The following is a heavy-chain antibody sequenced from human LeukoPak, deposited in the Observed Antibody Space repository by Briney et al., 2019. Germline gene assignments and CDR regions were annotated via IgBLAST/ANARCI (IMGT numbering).Heavy chain of an antibody. V-gene: IGHV3-21*01. CDR2: ISSSSSYI. Sequence: GSLRLSCAASGFTFSSYSMNWVRQAPGKGLEWVSSISSSSSYIYYADSVKGRFTISRDNAKNSLYLQMNSLRAEDTAVYYCATRPEHYDSSGPVRVYFDYWGQGTLVTVSS. CDR3: ATRPEHYDSSGPVRVYFDY. CDR1: GFTFSSYS. J-gene: IGHJ4*02. D-gene: IGHD3-22*01.